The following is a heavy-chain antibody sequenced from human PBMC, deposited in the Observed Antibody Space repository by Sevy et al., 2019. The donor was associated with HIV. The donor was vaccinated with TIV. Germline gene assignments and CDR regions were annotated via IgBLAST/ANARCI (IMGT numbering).Heavy chain of an antibody. CDR2: ISSSSSYI. CDR1: GFTFSSYS. J-gene: IGHJ4*02. Sequence: GGSLRLSCAASGFTFSSYSMNWVRQAPGKGLEWISSISSSSSYIYYADSVKGRFTISRDNAKNSLYLQMNSLRAEVTAVYYRARVDLVVVIDYWGQGTLVTVSS. CDR3: ARVDLVVVIDY. V-gene: IGHV3-21*01. D-gene: IGHD3-22*01.